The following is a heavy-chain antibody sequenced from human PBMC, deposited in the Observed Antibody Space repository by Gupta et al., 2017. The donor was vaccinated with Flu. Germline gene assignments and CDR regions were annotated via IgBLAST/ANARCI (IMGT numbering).Heavy chain of an antibody. CDR2: IDEAATRF. D-gene: IGHD1-26*01. CDR3: GRDSLRAGIDN. J-gene: IGHJ4*02. V-gene: IGHV3-74*01. Sequence: EVQLVESGGGLVQPGGSLRLSCSASGFAFAGHWMHWVRQVPGRGLEWVSRIDEAATRFFYADSVKGRFTISRDNAKETVYLQMNDLRGDDTAVYFCGRDSLRAGIDNWGQGTLVIVSS. CDR1: GFAFAGHW.